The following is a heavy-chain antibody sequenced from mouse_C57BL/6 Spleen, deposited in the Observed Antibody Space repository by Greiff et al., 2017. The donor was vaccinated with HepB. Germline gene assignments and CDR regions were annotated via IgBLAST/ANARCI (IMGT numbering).Heavy chain of an antibody. V-gene: IGHV1-4*01. CDR1: GYTFTSYT. Sequence: VQLQQSGAELARPGASVKMSCKASGYTFTSYTMHWVKQRPGQGLEWIGYINPSSGYTKYNQKFKDKATLTADKSSSTAYMQLSSLTSEDSAVYYGAREGITTVVAKDWFAYWGQGTLVTVSA. CDR2: INPSSGYT. D-gene: IGHD1-1*01. J-gene: IGHJ3*01. CDR3: AREGITTVVAKDWFAY.